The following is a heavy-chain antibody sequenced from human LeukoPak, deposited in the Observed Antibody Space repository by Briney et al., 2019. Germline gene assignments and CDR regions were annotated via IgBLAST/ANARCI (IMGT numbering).Heavy chain of an antibody. V-gene: IGHV4-59*01. CDR3: AKEREYCSSGSCHYDLDV. Sequence: SETLSLTCSVSGGSIRNYYWTWIRQPPGKGLEWIGYIYYTGSTYYNPSFKSRVTISVDTSKNQFSLKLSSVTAADTAVYYCAKEREYCSSGSCHYDLDVWGQGTTVTVSS. D-gene: IGHD2-15*01. J-gene: IGHJ6*02. CDR2: IYYTGST. CDR1: GGSIRNYY.